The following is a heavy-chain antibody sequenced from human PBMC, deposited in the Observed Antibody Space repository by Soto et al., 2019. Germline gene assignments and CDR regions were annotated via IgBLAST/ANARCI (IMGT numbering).Heavy chain of an antibody. CDR3: ARDWSEDYNWFDP. Sequence: PGESLKISCKGCGYSFTSYWISWVRQIPGKGLEWMGRIDPSDSYTNYSPSFQGHVTISADKSVSTAYLQWSSLKASDTAMYYCARDWSEDYNWFDPWGKGTLVTVTS. CDR1: GYSFTSYW. D-gene: IGHD1-1*01. V-gene: IGHV5-10-1*01. CDR2: IDPSDSYT. J-gene: IGHJ5*02.